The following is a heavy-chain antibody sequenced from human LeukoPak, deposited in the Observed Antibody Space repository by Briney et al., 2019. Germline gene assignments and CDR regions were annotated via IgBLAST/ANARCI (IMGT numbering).Heavy chain of an antibody. J-gene: IGHJ6*03. V-gene: IGHV1-8*03. Sequence: ASVKVSCKASGYTFTSYDINWVRQATGQGLEWMGWMNPNSGNTGYAQKFQGRVTITRNTSISTAYMELSSLRSEDTAVYYCAKYFSSGWYEGGLRHYYMDVWGKGTTVTVSS. D-gene: IGHD6-19*01. CDR3: AKYFSSGWYEGGLRHYYMDV. CDR1: GYTFTSYD. CDR2: MNPNSGNT.